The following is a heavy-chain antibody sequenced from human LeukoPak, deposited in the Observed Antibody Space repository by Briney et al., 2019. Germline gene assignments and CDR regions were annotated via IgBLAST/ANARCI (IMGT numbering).Heavy chain of an antibody. CDR3: ARGPRSPAAIANWFDP. CDR2: MNPNSGNT. J-gene: IGHJ5*02. CDR1: GYTFTSYD. Sequence: ASVKVPCKASGYTFTSYDINWVRQATGQGLEWMGWMNPNSGNTGYAQKFQGRVTITRNTSISTAYMELGSLRSEDTAVYYCARGPRSPAAIANWFDPWGQGTLVTVSS. V-gene: IGHV1-8*03. D-gene: IGHD2-2*01.